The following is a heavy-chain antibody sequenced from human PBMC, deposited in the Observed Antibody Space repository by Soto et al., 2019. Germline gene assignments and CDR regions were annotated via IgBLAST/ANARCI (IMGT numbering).Heavy chain of an antibody. CDR3: TRAGRNTIFGVVIPYFDY. D-gene: IGHD3-3*01. CDR2: IKQDGSEK. J-gene: IGHJ4*02. CDR1: GFTFSSYW. V-gene: IGHV3-7*01. Sequence: GGSLRLSCAASGFTFSSYWMSWVRQAPGKGLEWVANIKQDGSEKYYVDSVKGRFTISRDNAKNSLYLQMNSLRAEDTAVYYCTRAGRNTIFGVVIPYFDYWGQGTLVTVSS.